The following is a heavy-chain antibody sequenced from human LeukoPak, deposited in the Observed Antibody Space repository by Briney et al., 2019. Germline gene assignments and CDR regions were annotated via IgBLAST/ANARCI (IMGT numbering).Heavy chain of an antibody. CDR2: IYYRGST. CDR3: ARQIVAPSYFDY. J-gene: IGHJ4*02. CDR1: GGSISSSSYY. D-gene: IGHD5-12*01. Sequence: SETLSLTCTVSGGSISSSSYYWGWIRQPPGKGLEWIGSIYYRGSTYYNPSLKSRVTISVDTSKTQISLKLSSVTAADTAVYYCARQIVAPSYFDYWGQGTLVTVSS. V-gene: IGHV4-39*01.